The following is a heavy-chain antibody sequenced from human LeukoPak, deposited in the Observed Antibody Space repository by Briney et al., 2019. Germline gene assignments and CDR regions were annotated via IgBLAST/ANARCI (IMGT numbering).Heavy chain of an antibody. CDR1: GYTFTSYG. Sequence: ASVKVSCKASGYTFTSYGISWVRQAPGQGLEWMGWISAYNGNTNYAQKLQGRVTMTTDTSTRTAYMELRSLRSDDTAVYYCARQTYYYDSSGYYYPIWFDPWGQGTLVTVSS. CDR3: ARQTYYYDSSGYYYPIWFDP. D-gene: IGHD3-22*01. J-gene: IGHJ5*02. V-gene: IGHV1-18*01. CDR2: ISAYNGNT.